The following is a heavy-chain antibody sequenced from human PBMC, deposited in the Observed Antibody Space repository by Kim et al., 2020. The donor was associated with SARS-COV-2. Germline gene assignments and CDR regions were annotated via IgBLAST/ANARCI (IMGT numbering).Heavy chain of an antibody. V-gene: IGHV1-3*01. D-gene: IGHD3-22*01. CDR1: GYAFSTYA. CDR2: INAGSGNT. CDR3: ARDRESYYDSDALYYGTFDY. J-gene: IGHJ4*02. Sequence: ASVKVSCKASGYAFSTYAIHWVRQAPGQGLEWMGWINAGSGNTKYSQNFQDRVTITRDTSASTAFMDLSSLRSEDTAIYYCARDRESYYDSDALYYGTFDYWGQGSQVTFSS.